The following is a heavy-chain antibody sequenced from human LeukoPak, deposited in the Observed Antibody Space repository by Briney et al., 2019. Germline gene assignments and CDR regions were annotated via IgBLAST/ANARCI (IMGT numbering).Heavy chain of an antibody. CDR3: AKGRGYSYGYHFDY. J-gene: IGHJ4*02. D-gene: IGHD5-18*01. CDR2: ISGSGGST. V-gene: IGHV3-23*01. CDR1: GFTFGSYA. Sequence: PGGSLRLSCAASGFTFGSYAMSWVRQAPGKGLEWVSAISGSGGSTYYADSVKGRFTISRDNSKNTLYLQMNSLRAEDTAVYYCAKGRGYSYGYHFDYWGQGTLVTVSS.